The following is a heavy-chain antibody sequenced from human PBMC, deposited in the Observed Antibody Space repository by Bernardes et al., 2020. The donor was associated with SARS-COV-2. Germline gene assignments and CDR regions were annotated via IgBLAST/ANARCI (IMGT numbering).Heavy chain of an antibody. CDR3: ARGPEDGSGYPDAFSI. CDR2: MNAYSGNT. CDR1: GYSFSTSS. D-gene: IGHD3-3*01. Sequence: ASVKVSCKASGYSFSTSSITWVRQAPGQGLEWMGWMNAYSGNTYYAQTLQGRVTMTTDTSTSTAYMDLRSLRSDDTAVYYCARGPEDGSGYPDAFSIWDQGTMVTVTS. J-gene: IGHJ3*02. V-gene: IGHV1-18*01.